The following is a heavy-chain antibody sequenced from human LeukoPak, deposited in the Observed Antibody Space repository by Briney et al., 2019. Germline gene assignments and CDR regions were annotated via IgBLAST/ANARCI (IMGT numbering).Heavy chain of an antibody. CDR3: ARIGIPAIHSSSTPYFDY. CDR2: IYPGDSDT. Sequence: GESLKISCKGSGYSFTSYWIGWVRPMRGKGLEWMGIIYPGDSDTRYSPSFQGQVTISADKSISTAYLQWSSLRASDTAMYYCARIGIPAIHSSSTPYFDYWGQGTLVTVSS. CDR1: GYSFTSYW. D-gene: IGHD6-6*01. J-gene: IGHJ4*02. V-gene: IGHV5-51*01.